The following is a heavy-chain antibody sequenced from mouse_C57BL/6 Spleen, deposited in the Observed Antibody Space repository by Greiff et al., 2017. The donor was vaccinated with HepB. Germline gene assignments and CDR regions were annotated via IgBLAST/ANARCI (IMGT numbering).Heavy chain of an antibody. CDR3: ARPLLDGYLFDY. Sequence: EVQLQQSVAELVRPGASVKLSCTASGFNIKNTYMHWVKQRPEQGLEWIGRIDPANGNTKYAPKFQGKATITADTSSNPAYLQLSGLTSEDTAIYYGARPLLDGYLFDYWGQGTTLTVSS. J-gene: IGHJ2*01. D-gene: IGHD2-3*01. CDR1: GFNIKNTY. V-gene: IGHV14-3*01. CDR2: IDPANGNT.